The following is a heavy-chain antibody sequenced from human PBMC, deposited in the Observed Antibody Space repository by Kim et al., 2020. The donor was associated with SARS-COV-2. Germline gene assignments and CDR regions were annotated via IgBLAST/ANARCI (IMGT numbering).Heavy chain of an antibody. CDR3: ARDQASSCSSTNCHPSYY. Sequence: SETLSLTCTVSGASITSYYWSWIRQSPGKGLEWIGYIYKSGGTNYNPSLKSRITISVDTSKNQFSLRLSSVTAADTAVYYCARDQASSCSSTNCHPSYY. CDR1: GASITSYY. J-gene: IGHJ6*01. CDR2: IYKSGGT. D-gene: IGHD2-2*01. V-gene: IGHV4-59*13.